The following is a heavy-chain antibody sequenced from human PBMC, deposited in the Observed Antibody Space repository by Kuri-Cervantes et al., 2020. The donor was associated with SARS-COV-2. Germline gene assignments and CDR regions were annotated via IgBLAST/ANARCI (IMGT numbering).Heavy chain of an antibody. CDR1: GYSISSGYY. V-gene: IGHV4-38-2*01. Sequence: GSLTLSCAVSGYSISSGYYWGWIRQPPGKGLEWSGSIYHSGSTHYNPSLKIRVTISVDTSKNKFSLKLSSVTAADTAVYYCARITSRRGIDYWGQGTLVTVSS. D-gene: IGHD3-16*01. J-gene: IGHJ4*02. CDR3: ARITSRRGIDY. CDR2: IYHSGST.